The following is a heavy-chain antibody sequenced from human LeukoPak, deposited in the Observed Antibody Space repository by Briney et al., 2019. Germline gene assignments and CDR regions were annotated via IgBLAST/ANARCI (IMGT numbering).Heavy chain of an antibody. CDR1: GFTFSSYS. J-gene: IGHJ4*02. V-gene: IGHV3-21*01. CDR3: ARSSSGQGGRFFDY. Sequence: GGSLLLSCAASGFTFSSYSMNWGRPAPGKGLGWVSSISSSSSYIYYADSGKGRLTISRDNAKNSLYLQMNSLRAEDTAVYYCARSSSGQGGRFFDYWGQGTLVTVSS. D-gene: IGHD6-19*01. CDR2: ISSSSSYI.